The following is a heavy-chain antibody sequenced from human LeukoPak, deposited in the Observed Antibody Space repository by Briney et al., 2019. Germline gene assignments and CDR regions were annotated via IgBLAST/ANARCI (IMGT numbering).Heavy chain of an antibody. D-gene: IGHD3-9*01. CDR2: IYYSGST. Sequence: SETLSLTYTVSGGSISSSSYYWGWIRQPPGKGLEWIGSIYYSGSTYYNPSLKSRVTISVDTSKNQFSLKLSSVTAADTAVYYCARHGILTGGVDYWGQGTLVTVSS. CDR3: ARHGILTGGVDY. V-gene: IGHV4-39*01. CDR1: GGSISSSSYY. J-gene: IGHJ4*02.